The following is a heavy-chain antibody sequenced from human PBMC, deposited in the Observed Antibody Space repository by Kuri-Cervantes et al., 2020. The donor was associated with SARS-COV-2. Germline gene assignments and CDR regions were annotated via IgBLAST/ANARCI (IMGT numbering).Heavy chain of an antibody. CDR1: GYTFTGYY. D-gene: IGHD5-18*01. J-gene: IGHJ4*02. V-gene: IGHV1-2*02. CDR3: ARNRRMSGYSFGFDL. CDR2: INPDGGT. Sequence: ASVKVSCKTSGYTFTGYYMHWVRQAPGQGPEWMGWINPDGGTNFAQKFQGRVTMTRDTSTSTVHMELRRLRFDDTAAYYCARNRRMSGYSFGFDLWGQGTLVTVSS.